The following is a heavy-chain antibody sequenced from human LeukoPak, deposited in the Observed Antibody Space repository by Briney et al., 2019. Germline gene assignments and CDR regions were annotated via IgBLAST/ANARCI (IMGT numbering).Heavy chain of an antibody. CDR2: IYYSGNTKY. D-gene: IGHD2-8*02. V-gene: IGHV4-59*01. CDR1: GGSISNYY. Sequence: KPSETLSLTCTVSGGSISNYYWSWIRQPPGKGLEWIGYIYYSGNTKYKYNPSLKSRVTMSIDTSKNQFSLKLGSVTAEDTAVYYCARSMIVLGTAHDAFDIWGQGSMVTVSS. J-gene: IGHJ3*02. CDR3: ARSMIVLGTAHDAFDI.